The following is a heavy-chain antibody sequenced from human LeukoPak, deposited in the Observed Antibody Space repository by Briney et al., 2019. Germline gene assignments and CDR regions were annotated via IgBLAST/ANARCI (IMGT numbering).Heavy chain of an antibody. D-gene: IGHD5-18*01. Sequence: ASVQVSCKTSGYIFSSYGISWVRQATGQGLEWMGWSSANNGNTNYAQKLQGRVTMTKDTSTNTAYMELRSLRVDDTAVYYCARDGYSYGYWMYYFDYWGQGTLVTVSS. V-gene: IGHV1-18*01. J-gene: IGHJ4*02. CDR2: SSANNGNT. CDR1: GYIFSSYG. CDR3: ARDGYSYGYWMYYFDY.